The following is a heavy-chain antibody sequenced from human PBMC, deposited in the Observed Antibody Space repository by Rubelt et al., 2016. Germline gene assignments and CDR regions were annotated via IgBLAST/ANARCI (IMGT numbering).Heavy chain of an antibody. CDR1: GFKFHDYT. Sequence: SGFKFHDYTMHWVRQTPGKGLEWVSFISWDGSETYYIDSVQGRFTISRDNHRDSLYLQMNSLRIEDTALDYCAKPNRYCSRAGCHQEFSFESWGQGTLVTVSS. J-gene: IGHJ4*02. D-gene: IGHD2-2*01. CDR2: ISWDGSET. V-gene: IGHV3-43*01. CDR3: AKPNRYCSRAGCHQEFSFES.